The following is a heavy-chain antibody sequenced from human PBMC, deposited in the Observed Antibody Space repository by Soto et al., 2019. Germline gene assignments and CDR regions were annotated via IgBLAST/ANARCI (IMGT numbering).Heavy chain of an antibody. CDR3: GSYGVRYYDFWSGYYNGYYYYYMDV. D-gene: IGHD3-3*01. V-gene: IGHV1-8*01. J-gene: IGHJ6*03. Sequence: GASVKVSCKASGYTFTSYDINWVRQATGQGLEWMGWMNPNSGNTGYAQKFQGRVTMTRNTSISTAYMELSSLRSEDTAVYYCGSYGVRYYDFWSGYYNGYYYYYMDVWGKGTTVTV. CDR1: GYTFTSYD. CDR2: MNPNSGNT.